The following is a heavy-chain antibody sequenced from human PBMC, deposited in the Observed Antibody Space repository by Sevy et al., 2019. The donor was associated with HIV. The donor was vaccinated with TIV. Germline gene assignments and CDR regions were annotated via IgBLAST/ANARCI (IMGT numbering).Heavy chain of an antibody. CDR2: ISYDGNKK. V-gene: IGHV3-30*03. CDR1: GFSFSSHG. D-gene: IGHD1-1*01. Sequence: GGSLRLSCAASGFSFSSHGMHWVRQAPGKGLEWQSVISYDGNKKYYADSVKGRFTISRDNSKNMLYLQMNRLRPEDTAVYYCARDGGWYNYAPSDYWGQGTLVTVSS. CDR3: ARDGGWYNYAPSDY. J-gene: IGHJ4*02.